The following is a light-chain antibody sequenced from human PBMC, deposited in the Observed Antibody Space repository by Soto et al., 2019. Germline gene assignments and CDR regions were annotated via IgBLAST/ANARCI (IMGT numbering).Light chain of an antibody. Sequence: DIQMTQSPSTLSASVGDRVTITCRASQNINTWLAWYQQKPGKAPYLLIYKASNLQSGVPSRFSGSASGTKFTLTISSLQPDDIATYYCQQYETYPLTYGGGTKVEI. CDR2: KAS. CDR1: QNINTW. V-gene: IGKV1-5*03. J-gene: IGKJ4*01. CDR3: QQYETYPLT.